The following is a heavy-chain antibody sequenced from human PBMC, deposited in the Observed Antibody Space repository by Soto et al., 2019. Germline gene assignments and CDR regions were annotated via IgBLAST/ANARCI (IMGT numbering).Heavy chain of an antibody. CDR3: ARAEIMITFGGVIVPNWFDP. V-gene: IGHV1-18*01. Sequence: QVQLVQSGAEVKKPGASVKVSCKASGYTFTSYGISWVRQAPGQGLEWMGWISAYNGNTNYAQKLQGRVTMTTDTSTSTAYMELRSLRSDDTAVYYCARAEIMITFGGVIVPNWFDPWGQGTLVTVSS. CDR1: GYTFTSYG. D-gene: IGHD3-16*02. CDR2: ISAYNGNT. J-gene: IGHJ5*02.